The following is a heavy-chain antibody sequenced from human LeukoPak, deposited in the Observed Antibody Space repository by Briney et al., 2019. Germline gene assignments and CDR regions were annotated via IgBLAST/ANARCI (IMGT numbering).Heavy chain of an antibody. J-gene: IGHJ3*02. CDR3: ARVWVVVEKEHVFDI. CDR1: GYTFTIYG. V-gene: IGHV1-18*01. D-gene: IGHD2-15*01. Sequence: ASVKVSFNASGYTFTIYGISWVRQAPGQGLEWMGWISAYNGNTNNAQKLQGRVKMTTETSARIAYTERRSLRSDDTAVYYCARVWVVVEKEHVFDIWGQGKMVTVSS. CDR2: ISAYNGNT.